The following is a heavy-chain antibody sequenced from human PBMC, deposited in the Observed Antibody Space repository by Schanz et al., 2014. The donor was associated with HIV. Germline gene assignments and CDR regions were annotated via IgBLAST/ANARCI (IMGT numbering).Heavy chain of an antibody. J-gene: IGHJ5*02. CDR3: VKAYSSGFSGAGS. D-gene: IGHD5-18*01. V-gene: IGHV3-23*04. CDR1: GFTFRSYA. Sequence: EVRLVESGGGLVQSGGSLRLSCAASGFTFRSYAMTWVRQAPGKGLEWISAVRHDGGDTYYADSVKGRFTISRDNSRNALYLHMNSLRADDTAIYYCVKAYSSGFSGAGSWGQGALVTVSS. CDR2: VRHDGGDT.